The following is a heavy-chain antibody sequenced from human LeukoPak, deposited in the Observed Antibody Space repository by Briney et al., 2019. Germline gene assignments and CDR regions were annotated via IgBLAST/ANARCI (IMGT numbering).Heavy chain of an antibody. Sequence: PSETLSLTCTVSGGSISSYYWSWIRQPPGKGLECIGYIYYSGSTNHNPSLKRRVTISSETSKKQFSLKLSSVPAADTAVYYCATYSGSYYLNAFDIWGQGTMVTVSS. CDR3: ATYSGSYYLNAFDI. J-gene: IGHJ3*02. V-gene: IGHV4-59*01. D-gene: IGHD1-26*01. CDR1: GGSISSYY. CDR2: IYYSGST.